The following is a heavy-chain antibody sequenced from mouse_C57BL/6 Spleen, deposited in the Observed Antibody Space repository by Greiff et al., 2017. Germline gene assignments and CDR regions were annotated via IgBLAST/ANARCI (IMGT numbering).Heavy chain of an antibody. J-gene: IGHJ2*01. D-gene: IGHD4-1*01. CDR3: ARDGANWDY. V-gene: IGHV5-4*01. Sequence: EVKLQESGGGLVKPGGSLKLSCAASGFTFCSYAMSWVRRTPEKRLEWVATMSVGGSYTYSPDNVKGRFTISRDNAKNNLYLQMSHLKSEDTAMYYCARDGANWDYWGQGTTLTVSS. CDR1: GFTFCSYA. CDR2: MSVGGSYT.